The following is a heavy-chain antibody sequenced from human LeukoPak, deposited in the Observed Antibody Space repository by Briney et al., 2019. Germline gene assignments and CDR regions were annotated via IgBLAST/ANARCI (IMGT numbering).Heavy chain of an antibody. CDR1: GTSFSSYY. V-gene: IGHV4-34*01. Sequence: SETLSLTCAVSGTSFSSYYWSWIRQPPGKGLEWIGKVNHSGYTNDNPSLKSRVTISVDTSKNQFSLRLRSVTAADTGVYFCARMTTGHDFWGQGTLVTVSS. J-gene: IGHJ4*02. CDR3: ARMTTGHDF. D-gene: IGHD4-17*01. CDR2: VNHSGYT.